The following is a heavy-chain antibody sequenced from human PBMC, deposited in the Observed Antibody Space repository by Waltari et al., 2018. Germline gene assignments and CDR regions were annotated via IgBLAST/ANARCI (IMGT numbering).Heavy chain of an antibody. CDR1: GGSFSGYY. CDR3: ARGLTGVTTRSAIDY. Sequence: QVQLQQWGAGLLKPSETLSLTCAVYGGSFSGYYWSWIRKPPGKGLEWIGEINHSGSTNYNPSLKGRVTISVDTSKNQFSLKLRSVTAADTAVYYCARGLTGVTTRSAIDYWGQGTLVTVSS. V-gene: IGHV4-34*01. CDR2: INHSGST. D-gene: IGHD4-17*01. J-gene: IGHJ4*02.